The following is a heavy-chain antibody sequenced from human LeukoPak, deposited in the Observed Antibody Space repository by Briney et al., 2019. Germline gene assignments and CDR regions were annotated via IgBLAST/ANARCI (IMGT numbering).Heavy chain of an antibody. J-gene: IGHJ5*02. Sequence: TGGSLRLSCAASGFTFSSYGMHWVRQAPGKGLEWVAVIWYDGSNKYYADSVKGRFTISRDNSKNTLYLQMNSLRAEDTAVYYCARKDVRYNWFDPWGQGTLVTVSS. CDR1: GFTFSSYG. CDR3: ARKDVRYNWFDP. V-gene: IGHV3-33*01. D-gene: IGHD5-24*01. CDR2: IWYDGSNK.